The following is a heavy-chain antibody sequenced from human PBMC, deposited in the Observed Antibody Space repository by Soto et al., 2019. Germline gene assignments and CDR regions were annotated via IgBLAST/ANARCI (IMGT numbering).Heavy chain of an antibody. CDR3: ARKPYSHYYGMDV. D-gene: IGHD2-21*01. CDR1: GHIFSDYG. CDR2: IIPYNDNT. Sequence: ASVKVSCKASGHIFSDYGINWVRLAPGQGLEWMGWIIPYNDNTKYAENFQGRVTLTTDTSTNTVYMELRSLTPGDTGVYFCARKPYSHYYGMDVWGQGTSVTVSS. V-gene: IGHV1-18*01. J-gene: IGHJ6*02.